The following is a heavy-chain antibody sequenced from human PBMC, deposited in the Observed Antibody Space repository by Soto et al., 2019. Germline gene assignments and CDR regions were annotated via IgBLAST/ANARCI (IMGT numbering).Heavy chain of an antibody. CDR3: AKWGATIFGVRSGYYGMDV. CDR2: ISGSGGST. Sequence: GGSLRLSCAASGFTFSSYAMSWVRQAPGKGLEWVSAISGSGGSTYYADSVKGRFTISRDNSKNTLYLQMNGLRAEDTAVYYCAKWGATIFGVRSGYYGMDVWGQGTTVTVSS. V-gene: IGHV3-23*01. CDR1: GFTFSSYA. D-gene: IGHD3-3*01. J-gene: IGHJ6*02.